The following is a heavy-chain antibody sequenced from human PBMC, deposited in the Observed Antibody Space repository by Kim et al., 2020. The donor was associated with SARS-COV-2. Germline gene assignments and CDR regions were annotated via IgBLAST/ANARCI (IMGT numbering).Heavy chain of an antibody. CDR3: AKGLRWFGELLPTRQGYLQH. V-gene: IGHV3-9*01. CDR1: GFTFDDYA. J-gene: IGHJ1*01. D-gene: IGHD3-10*01. Sequence: GGSLRLSCAASGFTFDDYAMYWVRQAPGKGLEWVSGISWNSGSIGYADSVKGRFTISRDNAQNSLYLQMNSLRAEDTALYYCAKGLRWFGELLPTRQGYLQHGGQGTLVTVSS. CDR2: ISWNSGSI.